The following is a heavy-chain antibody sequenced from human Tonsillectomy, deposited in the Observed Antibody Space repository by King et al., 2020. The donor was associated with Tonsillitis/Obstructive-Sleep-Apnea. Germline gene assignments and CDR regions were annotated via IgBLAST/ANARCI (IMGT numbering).Heavy chain of an antibody. CDR3: ARDPDYADY. Sequence: VQLVESGGGLVQPGGSLRLSCAASGFTFSSYWMSWVRQAPGKGLEWVANIEQDGSEKYYVDSVKGRLAISRDNAKNSLYLQMNSLRTEDPAVYYCARDPDYADYWGQGTLVTVSS. V-gene: IGHV3-7*03. D-gene: IGHD4-17*01. J-gene: IGHJ4*02. CDR2: IEQDGSEK. CDR1: GFTFSSYW.